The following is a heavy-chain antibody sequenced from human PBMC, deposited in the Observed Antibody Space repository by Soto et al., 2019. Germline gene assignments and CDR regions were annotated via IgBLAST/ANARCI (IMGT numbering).Heavy chain of an antibody. J-gene: IGHJ4*02. CDR3: AKEQTESGDYFDY. V-gene: IGHV3-23*01. CDR2: ISGSGGST. Sequence: EVQLLESGGGLVQPGGSLRLSCAASGFTFSSYAMSWVRQAPGKGLEWVSAISGSGGSTYYADSVKGRFTISRDNSKNTLYLLLNSLRVEDTAVYYCAKEQTESGDYFDYWGQGTLVTVSS. CDR1: GFTFSSYA. D-gene: IGHD3-10*01.